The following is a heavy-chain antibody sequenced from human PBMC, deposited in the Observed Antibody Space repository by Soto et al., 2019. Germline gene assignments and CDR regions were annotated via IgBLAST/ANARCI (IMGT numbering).Heavy chain of an antibody. CDR3: ARALYGSGVLDV. D-gene: IGHD3-10*01. CDR2: IYYSGST. J-gene: IGHJ6*02. V-gene: IGHV4-59*12. CDR1: AGSFSHYY. Sequence: PSETLSLTCAVYAGSFSHYYWNWIRQSPGKGLEWIGTIYYSGSTNYNPSLKSRVTISVDTSKNQFSLKVRSVTAADTAVYYCARALYGSGVLDVWGQGTTVTVSS.